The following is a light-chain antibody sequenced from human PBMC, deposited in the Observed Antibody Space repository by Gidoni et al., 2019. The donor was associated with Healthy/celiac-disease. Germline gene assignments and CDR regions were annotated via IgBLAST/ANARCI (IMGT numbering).Light chain of an antibody. CDR1: QDISNY. CDR2: DAS. V-gene: IGKV1-33*01. J-gene: IGKJ3*01. Sequence: DIQMTQSTSSLSASVGDRVTITSQASQDISNYLNWYHQKPGKAPKLLIYDASNLETGVPSRFSGIGSGTDVTFTISSLQPEDIATYYCQQYDNLPGLTFGPGTKVDIK. CDR3: QQYDNLPGLT.